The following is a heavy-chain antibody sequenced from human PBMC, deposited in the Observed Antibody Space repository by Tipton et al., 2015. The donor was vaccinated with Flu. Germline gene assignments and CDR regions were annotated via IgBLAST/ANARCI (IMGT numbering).Heavy chain of an antibody. Sequence: TLSLTCSVSGASFSSIGHYWGWIRQPPGKGLEWIGSIYHSGNTYYNPSLKSRVTISVDTSNNQFSLKLSSVTAADTAVYYCARDKDYYDSSGYINDYWGQGTLVTVSS. CDR1: GASFSSIGHY. J-gene: IGHJ4*02. V-gene: IGHV4-39*07. CDR3: ARDKDYYDSSGYINDY. CDR2: IYHSGNT. D-gene: IGHD3-22*01.